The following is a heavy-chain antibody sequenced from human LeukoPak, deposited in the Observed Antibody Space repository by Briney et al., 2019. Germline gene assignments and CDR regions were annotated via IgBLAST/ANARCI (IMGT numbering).Heavy chain of an antibody. V-gene: IGHV3-74*01. CDR2: INHDGTIT. D-gene: IGHD2-2*01. J-gene: IGHJ4*02. CDR1: GLPFNAMW. Sequence: PGGSLRLSCAASGLPFNAMWMHWIRQVPGEGLMWVSRINHDGTITNYADSVWGRFTISRDNAKNTLYLEMNSLRAEDTAVYYCARAPTVSVGYCSSVSCQADYWGQGTLVTVSS. CDR3: ARAPTVSVGYCSSVSCQADY.